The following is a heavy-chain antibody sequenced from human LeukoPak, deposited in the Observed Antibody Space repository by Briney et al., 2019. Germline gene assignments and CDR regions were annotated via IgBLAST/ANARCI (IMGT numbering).Heavy chain of an antibody. V-gene: IGHV1-46*01. CDR2: INPSGGGT. CDR1: GYTFTSYF. J-gene: IGHJ4*02. CDR3: TLYGDLFDY. Sequence: ASVKVSCKASGYTFTSYFMHWVRQAPGQGLEWMGVINPSGGGTAYAQKFQARVTMTRDTSTSTVYTELSSLRSEDTAVYYCTLYGDLFDYWGQGTLVTVSS. D-gene: IGHD4-17*01.